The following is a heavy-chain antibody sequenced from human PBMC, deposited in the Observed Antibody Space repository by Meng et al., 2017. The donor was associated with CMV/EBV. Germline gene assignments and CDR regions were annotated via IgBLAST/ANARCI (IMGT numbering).Heavy chain of an antibody. D-gene: IGHD6-13*01. CDR3: ARGGIAAAGPFDY. CDR1: GGSFSGYY. Sequence: QVPRHVAGAGLWKPSGTLSLTCAVYGGSFSGYYWSWIRQPPGKGLECIGEINHSGSTNYNPSLKSRVTISVDTSKNQFSLKLSSVTAADTAVYYCARGGIAAAGPFDYWGQGTLVTVSS. J-gene: IGHJ4*02. V-gene: IGHV4-34*01. CDR2: INHSGST.